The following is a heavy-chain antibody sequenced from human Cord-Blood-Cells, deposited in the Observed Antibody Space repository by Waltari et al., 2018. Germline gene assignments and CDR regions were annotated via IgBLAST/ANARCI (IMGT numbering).Heavy chain of an antibody. Sequence: VTLRESGPALVKPTQTLTLTCTLSGFSLSTSGMWVSWIRQPPGKDLEWLALIDWDAVKYYSTSLTTMLTISKDTYKNQVVLTMTNMDPVDTATYYCARGPQGSAFDIWGQGTMVTVSS. V-gene: IGHV2-70*01. CDR3: ARGPQGSAFDI. CDR1: GFSLSTSGMW. J-gene: IGHJ3*02. CDR2: IDWDAVK.